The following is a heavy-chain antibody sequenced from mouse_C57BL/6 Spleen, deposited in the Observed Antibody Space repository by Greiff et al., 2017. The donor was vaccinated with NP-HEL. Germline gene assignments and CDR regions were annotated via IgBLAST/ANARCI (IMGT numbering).Heavy chain of an antibody. CDR1: GYTFTDYE. CDR3: TRRADYYGSSYGYFDV. CDR2: IDPETGGT. Sequence: QVHVKQSGAELVRPGASVTLSCKASGYTFTDYEMHWVKQTPVHGLEWIGAIDPETGGTAYNQKFKGKAILTADKSSSTAYMELRSLTSEDSAVYYCTRRADYYGSSYGYFDVWGTGTTVTVSS. D-gene: IGHD1-1*01. J-gene: IGHJ1*03. V-gene: IGHV1-15*01.